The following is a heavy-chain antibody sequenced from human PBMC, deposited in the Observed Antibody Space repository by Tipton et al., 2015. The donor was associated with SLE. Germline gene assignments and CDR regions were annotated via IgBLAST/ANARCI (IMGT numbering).Heavy chain of an antibody. CDR2: IYYSGST. D-gene: IGHD4-23*01. CDR3: ARDIWVTQGRWFDP. J-gene: IGHJ5*02. V-gene: IGHV4-39*07. Sequence: LSLTCTVSGGSITSSSYYWGWIRQPPGKGLEWIGSIYYSGSTYYNPSLKSRVTISVDTSKNQFSLKLSSVTAADTAVYYCARDIWVTQGRWFDPWGQGTLVTVSS. CDR1: GGSITSSSYY.